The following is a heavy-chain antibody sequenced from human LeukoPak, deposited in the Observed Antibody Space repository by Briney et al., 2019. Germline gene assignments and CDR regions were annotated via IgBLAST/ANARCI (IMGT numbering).Heavy chain of an antibody. CDR3: ARAVYYDSSGEYYMDV. CDR2: ISSSSYI. D-gene: IGHD3-22*01. CDR1: GFTFSSYS. Sequence: GGSLRLSCAASGFTFSSYSMNWVRQAPGKGLEWVSSISSSSYIYYADSVKGRFTISRDNAKNSLYLQMNSLRAEDTAVYYCARAVYYDSSGEYYMDVWGKGTTVTISS. J-gene: IGHJ6*03. V-gene: IGHV3-21*01.